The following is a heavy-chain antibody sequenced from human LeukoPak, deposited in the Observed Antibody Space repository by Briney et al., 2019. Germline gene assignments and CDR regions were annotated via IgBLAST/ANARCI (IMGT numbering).Heavy chain of an antibody. V-gene: IGHV1-2*02. CDR2: IDPNNGGT. Sequence: ASVKVSCKASGYTFTSYDINWVRQATGQGLEWMGFIDPNNGGTNYAQKFQGRVTLTRDTSISTAYMELSSLRSDDTAVYHCATDEGGWGQGTLVTVSS. CDR3: ATDEGG. CDR1: GYTFTSYD. D-gene: IGHD3-16*01. J-gene: IGHJ1*01.